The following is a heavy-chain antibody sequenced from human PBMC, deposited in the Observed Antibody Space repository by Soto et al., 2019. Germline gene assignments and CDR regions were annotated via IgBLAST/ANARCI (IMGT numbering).Heavy chain of an antibody. V-gene: IGHV4-34*01. CDR2: INHSGST. Sequence: PSETLSLTCAVYGGSFSGYYWSWIRQPPGKGLEWIGEINHSGSTNYNPSLKSRVTISVDTSKNQFSLKLSSVTAADTAVYYCARGRRRITIFGVVIGWFDPWGQGTLVTVSS. CDR3: ARGRRRITIFGVVIGWFDP. D-gene: IGHD3-3*01. CDR1: GGSFSGYY. J-gene: IGHJ5*02.